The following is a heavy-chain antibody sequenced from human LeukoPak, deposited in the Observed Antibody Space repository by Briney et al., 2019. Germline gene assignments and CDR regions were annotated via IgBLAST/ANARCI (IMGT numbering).Heavy chain of an antibody. V-gene: IGHV1-18*01. Sequence: GASVKVSCKSSGYTFTNYGITWVRQAPGQGLEWMGWISAYNGNTRYAQKLQGRVTMTTDTSTSTAYMEVRSLRADDTAVYYCAREQTFASPYGSGSYYEDYWGQGTLVTVSS. CDR1: GYTFTNYG. D-gene: IGHD3-10*01. CDR2: ISAYNGNT. J-gene: IGHJ4*02. CDR3: AREQTFASPYGSGSYYEDY.